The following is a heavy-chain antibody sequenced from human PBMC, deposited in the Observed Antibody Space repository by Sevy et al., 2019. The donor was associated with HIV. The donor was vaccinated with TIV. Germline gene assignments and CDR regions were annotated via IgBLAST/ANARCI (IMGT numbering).Heavy chain of an antibody. J-gene: IGHJ3*01. V-gene: IGHV3-11*06. CDR2: ISSRSSFT. CDR3: ARGAYDV. Sequence: GGSLMLSCVGSGFTFGDYYISWIRQAPGKGLECVAYISSRSSFTNYTDSVRGRFTISRDNAKNEVFLQMNSLRAEDTGVYYCARGAYDVWGQGTTVTVSS. CDR1: GFTFGDYY.